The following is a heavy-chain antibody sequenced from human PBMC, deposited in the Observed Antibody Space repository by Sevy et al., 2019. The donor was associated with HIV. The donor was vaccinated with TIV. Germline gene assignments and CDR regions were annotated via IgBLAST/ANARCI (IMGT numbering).Heavy chain of an antibody. Sequence: GGSLRLSCTASGFTFSNAWMTWVRQAPGKGLEWVGRIESKTDGGTTDYPAPVKGTFTISRDDSKNTLYLQMNSLKTEDTAVYFCTTEYPSGPLDYWGQGTLVTVSS. CDR1: GFTFSNAW. CDR3: TTEYPSGPLDY. V-gene: IGHV3-15*04. CDR2: IESKTDGGTT. J-gene: IGHJ4*02.